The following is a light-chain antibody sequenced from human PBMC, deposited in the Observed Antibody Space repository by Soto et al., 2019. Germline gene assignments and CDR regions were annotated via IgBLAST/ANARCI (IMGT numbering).Light chain of an antibody. J-gene: IGKJ2*01. CDR2: KVS. Sequence: DVVMTQSPLSLPVTLGQPASISCRSSQSLVHSDGNTYLNWFQQRPGQSPRRLIYKVSKRDSGVPDRFSCSGTGTDFTLKISRVEAEDVGVYFCIQGTHWPPYTFGQGNKLEIK. V-gene: IGKV2-30*02. CDR3: IQGTHWPPYT. CDR1: QSLVHSDGNTY.